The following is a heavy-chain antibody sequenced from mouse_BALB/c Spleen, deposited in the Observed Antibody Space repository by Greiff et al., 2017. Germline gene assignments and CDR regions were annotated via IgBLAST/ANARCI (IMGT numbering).Heavy chain of an antibody. Sequence: EVQLVESGGGLVKPGGSLKLSCAASGFTFSDYYMYWVRQTPEKRLEWVATISDGGSYTYYPDSVKGRFTISRDNAKNNLYLQMSSLKSEDTAMYYCARDRSSTMMTTMDYWGQGTSVTVSS. D-gene: IGHD2-4*01. CDR2: ISDGGSYT. J-gene: IGHJ4*01. CDR1: GFTFSDYY. CDR3: ARDRSSTMMTTMDY. V-gene: IGHV5-4*02.